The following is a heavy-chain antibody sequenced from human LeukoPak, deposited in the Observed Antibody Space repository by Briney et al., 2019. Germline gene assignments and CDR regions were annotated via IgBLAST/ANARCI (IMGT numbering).Heavy chain of an antibody. CDR2: IYHSGST. Sequence: PSETLSLTCTVSGGSISSYYWGWVRQPPGKGLEWIGSIYHSGSTYYNPSLKSRVTISVDTSKNQFSLKLSSVTAADTAVYYCARVGGTYSSSWSFDPWGQGTLVTVSS. J-gene: IGHJ5*02. V-gene: IGHV4-38-2*02. D-gene: IGHD6-13*01. CDR1: GGSISSYY. CDR3: ARVGGTYSSSWSFDP.